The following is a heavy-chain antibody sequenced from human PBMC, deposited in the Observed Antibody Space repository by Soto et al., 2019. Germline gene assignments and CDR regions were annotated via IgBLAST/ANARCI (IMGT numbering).Heavy chain of an antibody. CDR1: VYTFTGYY. D-gene: IGHD3-3*01. V-gene: IGHV1-2*04. J-gene: IGHJ6*02. CDR2: INPNSGGT. CDR3: ARGNDFWSGYLTFHYYYYYGMDV. Sequence: ASVKVSCKASVYTFTGYYMHWVRQAPGQGLEWMGWINPNSGGTNYAQKFQGWVTMTRDTSISTAYMELSRLRSDDTAVYYCARGNDFWSGYLTFHYYYYYGMDVWGQGTTVTVSS.